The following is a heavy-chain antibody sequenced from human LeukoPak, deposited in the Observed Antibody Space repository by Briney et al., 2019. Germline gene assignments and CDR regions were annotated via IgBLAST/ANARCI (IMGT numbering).Heavy chain of an antibody. D-gene: IGHD2-21*02. CDR1: GFIFSNYG. J-gene: IGHJ1*01. V-gene: IGHV3-7*01. Sequence: GGSLRLSCAASGFIFSNYGMNWVRQAPGRGLEWVAHINPDGRDTYYVDSVKGRFTISRDNAQNSMYLQMNSLRVEDTAVYYCTSWGDTTAEYFQRWGQGTLVTVSS. CDR2: INPDGRDT. CDR3: TSWGDTTAEYFQR.